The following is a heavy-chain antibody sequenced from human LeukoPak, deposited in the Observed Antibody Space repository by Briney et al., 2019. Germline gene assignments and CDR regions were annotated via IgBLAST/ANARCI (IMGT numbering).Heavy chain of an antibody. CDR1: GFTFRNHY. CDR3: ARGKFHFDY. CDR2: ISSSGSTI. Sequence: GGSLRLSCAASGFTFRNHYMSWILQAPGKGLEWVSYISSSGSTIYYADSVKGRFTISRDNAKNSLYLQMNSLRAADTAVYYCARGKFHFDYWGQGALVTVSS. J-gene: IGHJ4*02. D-gene: IGHD2-21*01. V-gene: IGHV3-11*01.